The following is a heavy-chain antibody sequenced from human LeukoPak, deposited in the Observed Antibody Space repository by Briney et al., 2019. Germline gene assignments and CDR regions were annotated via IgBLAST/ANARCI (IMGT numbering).Heavy chain of an antibody. D-gene: IGHD3-22*01. CDR1: GLGFSIDW. J-gene: IGHJ4*02. CDR3: TTDRTMKGY. CDR2: IRSKTDGGTI. Sequence: GSSLRLSWAGSGLGFSIDWVAWGRHAPGKGLEWVGRIRSKTDGGTIDYAAPVKDRFTISRDDSKNTLYLQMNSLEIEDTAVYFCTTDRTMKGYWGQGTLVTVSS. V-gene: IGHV3-15*01.